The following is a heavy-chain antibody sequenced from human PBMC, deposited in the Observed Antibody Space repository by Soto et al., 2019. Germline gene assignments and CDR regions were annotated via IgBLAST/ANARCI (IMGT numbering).Heavy chain of an antibody. CDR2: IYSCGST. CDR3: TSINLDFWSGYYIWSYYGMDV. V-gene: IGHV3-53*01. Sequence: PGGSLRLSCAASGFTVSSNYMSWVRQAPGKGLEWVAVIYSCGSTYYADSVKGRFTISRDNSKNTLYLQINSLRAEHTAVYYSTSINLDFWSGYYIWSYYGMDVWGQGTTVTVSS. J-gene: IGHJ6*02. D-gene: IGHD3-3*01. CDR1: GFTVSSNY.